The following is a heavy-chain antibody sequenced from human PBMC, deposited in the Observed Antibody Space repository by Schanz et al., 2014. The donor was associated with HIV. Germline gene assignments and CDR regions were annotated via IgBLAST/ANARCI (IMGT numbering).Heavy chain of an antibody. V-gene: IGHV3-30*03. CDR3: ARVWADYGMDV. J-gene: IGHJ6*02. CDR2: ISYDGSKK. Sequence: QVQLVESGGGVVQPGRSLRLSCAASGFTFSNYGMHWVRQAPGKGLEWVAVISYDGSKKDYADSVKGRFTISRDNSKNTLFLQMSSLRVEDTALYYCARVWADYGMDVWGQGTTVTVSS. D-gene: IGHD3-16*01. CDR1: GFTFSNYG.